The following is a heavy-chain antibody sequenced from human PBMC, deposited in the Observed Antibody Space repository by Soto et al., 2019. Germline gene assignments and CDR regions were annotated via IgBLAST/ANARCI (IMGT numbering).Heavy chain of an antibody. D-gene: IGHD2-8*01. Sequence: QVQLVESGGGVVQPGRSLRLSCAASGFTFSSYGMHWVRQAPGKGLAWVAVISYDGSNKYYADSVKGRFTISRDNSKNTLDLQMNSLRAEDTAVYYCAKERSGLIVYDTLDYWGQGTLVTVSS. J-gene: IGHJ4*02. CDR3: AKERSGLIVYDTLDY. CDR1: GFTFSSYG. V-gene: IGHV3-30*18. CDR2: ISYDGSNK.